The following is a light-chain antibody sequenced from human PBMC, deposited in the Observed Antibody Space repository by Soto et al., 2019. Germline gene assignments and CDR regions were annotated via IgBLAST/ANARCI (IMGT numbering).Light chain of an antibody. CDR2: GAS. J-gene: IGKJ1*01. V-gene: IGKV3-20*01. CDR1: QSVSSSY. Sequence: EIGLTQSPGTLSLSPWERATLSCRASQSVSSSYLAWYQQKPGQAPRLLIYGASSRATGIPDRFSSSGSGTDFTLTISRLEPEYFAVYYCHQYGSSPRTFGQGTKMDI. CDR3: HQYGSSPRT.